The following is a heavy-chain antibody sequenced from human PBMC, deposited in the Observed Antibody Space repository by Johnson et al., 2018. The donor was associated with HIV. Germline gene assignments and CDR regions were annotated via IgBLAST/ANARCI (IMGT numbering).Heavy chain of an antibody. D-gene: IGHD1-26*01. CDR2: IRSSGSNI. V-gene: IGHV3-11*04. CDR3: ARRVGAANAAFEI. CDR1: QFTFSDYY. Sequence: QVQLVESGGGLVKPGGSLRLSCAASQFTFSDYYMSWIRQAPGNGLEWVSYIRSSGSNIYYADSVKGRFTISRDNAKNTLYLQMNSLRAEDTAVYYCARRVGAANAAFEIWGQGTMVTVSS. J-gene: IGHJ3*02.